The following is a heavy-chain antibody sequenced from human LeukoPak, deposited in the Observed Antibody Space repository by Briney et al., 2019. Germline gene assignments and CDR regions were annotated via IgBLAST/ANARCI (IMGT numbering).Heavy chain of an antibody. Sequence: GGSLRLSCAASGFTFSSYSMNWVRQAPGEGLEWVSSISSSSSYIYYADSVKGRFTIFRDNAKNSLYLQMNSLRAEDTAVYYCAREDYDILTGSPSGAFDIWGQGTMVTVSS. CDR3: AREDYDILTGSPSGAFDI. D-gene: IGHD3-9*01. CDR2: ISSSSSYI. CDR1: GFTFSSYS. J-gene: IGHJ3*02. V-gene: IGHV3-21*01.